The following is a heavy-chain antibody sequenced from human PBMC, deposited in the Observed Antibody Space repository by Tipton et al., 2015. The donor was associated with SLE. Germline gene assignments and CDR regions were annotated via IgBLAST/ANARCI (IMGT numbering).Heavy chain of an antibody. D-gene: IGHD6-13*01. J-gene: IGHJ6*02. CDR1: GGSISSHY. CDR2: MYNGGST. CDR3: ARGGAPAAYYYGMDV. Sequence: GLVKPSETLSLICSVSGGSISSHYWNWIRQTPGKGLEWIGYMYNGGSTHYNPSLKSRVTISVDTSKNEFSLKLRSVTAADSGVYYCARGGAPAAYYYGMDVWGQGTTVTVSS. V-gene: IGHV4-59*11.